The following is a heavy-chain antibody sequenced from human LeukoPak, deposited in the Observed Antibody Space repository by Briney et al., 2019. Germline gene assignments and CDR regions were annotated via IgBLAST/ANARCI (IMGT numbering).Heavy chain of an antibody. CDR2: ISGSGHDI. CDR3: AKDTAMGN. J-gene: IGHJ4*02. V-gene: IGHV3-11*04. D-gene: IGHD5-18*01. Sequence: PGGSLRLSRAASGFTFSDSYMTWVRQAPGKGVEWVAYISGSGHDINYSDSVKGRFTISRDNAKNSLYLQMSSLRVEDTAVYYCAKDTAMGNWGQGTLVTVSS. CDR1: GFTFSDSY.